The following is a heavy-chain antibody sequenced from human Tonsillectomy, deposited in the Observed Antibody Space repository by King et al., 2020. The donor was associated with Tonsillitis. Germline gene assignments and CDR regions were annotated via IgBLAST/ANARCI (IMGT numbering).Heavy chain of an antibody. J-gene: IGHJ4*02. CDR3: AGMVRGVISGDY. V-gene: IGHV4-39*01. Sequence: QLQESGPGLVKPSETLSLTCTVSGGSISSSSYYWGWIRQPPGKGLEWSGSIYYSGSTYYNPSLKSRVTISVDTSKNQFSLKLSSVTAADTAVYYCAGMVRGVISGDYWGQGTLVTVSS. CDR2: IYYSGST. CDR1: GGSISSSSYY. D-gene: IGHD3-10*01.